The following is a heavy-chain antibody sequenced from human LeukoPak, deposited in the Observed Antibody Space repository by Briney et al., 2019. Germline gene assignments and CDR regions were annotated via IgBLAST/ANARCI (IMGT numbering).Heavy chain of an antibody. CDR1: GFTFSSYA. V-gene: IGHV3-23*01. J-gene: IGHJ4*02. CDR3: GKEVERHFDLKY. CDR2: ISGSGDNT. Sequence: GGSLRLSCAASGFTFSSYAMSWVRQAPGKGLEWVSGISGSGDNTYYADSVKGRFTISRDNSKNTLYVQVNSLRAEDTAVYYCGKEVERHFDLKYWGQGTLVTVSS.